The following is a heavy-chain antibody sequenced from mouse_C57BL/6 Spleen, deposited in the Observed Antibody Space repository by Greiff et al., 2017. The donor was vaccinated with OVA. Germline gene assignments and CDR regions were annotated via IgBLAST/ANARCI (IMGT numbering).Heavy chain of an antibody. CDR2: INPSTGGT. J-gene: IGHJ2*01. Sequence: DVKLQESGPELVKPGASVKISCKASGYSFTGYYMNWVKQSPEKSLEWIGEINPSTGGTTYNQKFKAKATLTVDKSSSTAYMQLKSLTSEDSAVYYCARRAYGSSYDYWGQGTTLTVSS. V-gene: IGHV1-42*01. CDR1: GYSFTGYY. D-gene: IGHD1-1*01. CDR3: ARRAYGSSYDY.